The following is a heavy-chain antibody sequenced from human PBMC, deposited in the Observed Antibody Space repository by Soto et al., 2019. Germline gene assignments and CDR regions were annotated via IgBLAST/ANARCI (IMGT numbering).Heavy chain of an antibody. J-gene: IGHJ5*02. V-gene: IGHV1-18*01. D-gene: IGHD3-10*01. CDR1: GYTFTSYG. CDR2: ISAYNGNT. Sequence: ASVKVSCKASGYTFTSYGISWVRQAPGQGLEWMGWISAYNGNTNYAQKLQGRVTMTTDTSTSTAYMELRSLRSDDTAVYYCARDPYYYGSGSCSIRPTNWFDPWGQGTLVTVSS. CDR3: ARDPYYYGSGSCSIRPTNWFDP.